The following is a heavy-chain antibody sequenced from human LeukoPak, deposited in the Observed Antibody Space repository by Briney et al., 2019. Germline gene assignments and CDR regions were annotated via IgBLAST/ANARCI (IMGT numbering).Heavy chain of an antibody. CDR3: VRGGYHGDYYYFDS. V-gene: IGHV4-30-2*05. CDR1: GGSISSAGYY. D-gene: IGHD4-17*01. Sequence: SETLSLTCAVSGGSISSAGYYWSWIRQPPGKGLEWIGYIYHSGSSYYNPSLKSRVTISLDTSKNQFSLRLNSVTAADTAVYYCVRGGYHGDYYYFDSWGQGALVTVSS. J-gene: IGHJ4*02. CDR2: IYHSGSS.